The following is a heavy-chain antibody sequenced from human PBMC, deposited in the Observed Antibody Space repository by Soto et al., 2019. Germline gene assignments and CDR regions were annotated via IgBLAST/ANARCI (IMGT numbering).Heavy chain of an antibody. J-gene: IGHJ6*02. D-gene: IGHD3-22*01. CDR1: GDTFTSYG. Sequence: ASVKVSCKASGDTFTSYGIHWVRQAPGQRLEWTGWINAGNGNTKYSEKFQVRVTITRDTSAITAYLELSSLRSEDTAVYYCARDPNDSSAYYHHYYYGMDVWGQGTTVTVSS. CDR3: ARDPNDSSAYYHHYYYGMDV. V-gene: IGHV1-3*01. CDR2: INAGNGNT.